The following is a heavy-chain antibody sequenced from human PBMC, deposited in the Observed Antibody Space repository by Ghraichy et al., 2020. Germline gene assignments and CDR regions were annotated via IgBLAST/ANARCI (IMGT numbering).Heavy chain of an antibody. CDR3: AKDIGSLWYDSSGYSAN. CDR1: GFTFDDYA. V-gene: IGHV3-9*01. Sequence: SLRLSCAASGFTFDDYAMHWVRQAPGKGLEWVSGISWNSGSIGYADSVKGRFTISRDNAKNSLYLQMNSLRAEDTALYYCAKDIGSLWYDSSGYSANWGQGTLVTVSS. CDR2: ISWNSGSI. J-gene: IGHJ4*02. D-gene: IGHD3-22*01.